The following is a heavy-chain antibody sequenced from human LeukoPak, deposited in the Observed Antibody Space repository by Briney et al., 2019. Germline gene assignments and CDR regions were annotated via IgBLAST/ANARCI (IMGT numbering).Heavy chain of an antibody. CDR1: GGSISSYY. Sequence: PSETLSLTCTVSGGSISSYYWSWLRQPPGKGLEWIGYIYYSGSTNYNPSLKSRVTISVDTSKNQFSLKLSSVTAADTAVYYCARDDSYYYGMDVWGQGTTVTVSS. CDR3: ARDDSYYYGMDV. J-gene: IGHJ6*02. CDR2: IYYSGST. V-gene: IGHV4-59*01. D-gene: IGHD3-22*01.